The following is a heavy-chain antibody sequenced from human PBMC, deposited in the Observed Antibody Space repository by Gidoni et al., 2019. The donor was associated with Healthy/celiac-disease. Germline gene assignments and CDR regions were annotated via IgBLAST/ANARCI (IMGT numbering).Heavy chain of an antibody. CDR3: ARGCSSTSCYAVDDAFDI. Sequence: EVQLVESGGGLVQPGGSLRLACAAAGFTFSSYCMHWVRRAPGKGLVWVSRINSDGSSTSYADSVKGRFTISRDNAKNTLYLQMNSLRAEDTAVYYCARGCSSTSCYAVDDAFDIWGQGTMVTVSS. V-gene: IGHV3-74*01. D-gene: IGHD2-2*01. CDR1: GFTFSSYC. CDR2: INSDGSST. J-gene: IGHJ3*02.